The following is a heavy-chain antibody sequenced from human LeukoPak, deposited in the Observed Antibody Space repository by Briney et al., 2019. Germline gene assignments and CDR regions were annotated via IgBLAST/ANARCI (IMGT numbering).Heavy chain of an antibody. CDR1: GFTVSSNY. Sequence: GGSLRLSCAASGFTVSSNYMSWVRQAPGKGLEWVSVIYSGGSTYYADSVKGRFTISRDNSKNTLYLQMNSLRAEDTAVYYCARDSGYNRGFHYWGQGTLVTVSS. V-gene: IGHV3-66*01. CDR3: ARDSGYNRGFHY. D-gene: IGHD3-9*01. J-gene: IGHJ4*02. CDR2: IYSGGST.